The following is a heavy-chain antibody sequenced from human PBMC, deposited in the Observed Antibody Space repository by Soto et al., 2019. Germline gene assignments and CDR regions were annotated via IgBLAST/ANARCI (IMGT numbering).Heavy chain of an antibody. CDR3: ARHPPYYDFWSGYANPYYFDY. J-gene: IGHJ4*02. Sequence: SETLSLTCTVSGGSISSSSYYWGWIRQPPGKGLEWIGSIYYSGSTYYNPSLKSRVTISVDTSKNQFSLKLSSVTAADTAVYYCARHPPYYDFWSGYANPYYFDYWGQGTLVTVSS. CDR1: GGSISSSSYY. V-gene: IGHV4-39*01. CDR2: IYYSGST. D-gene: IGHD3-3*01.